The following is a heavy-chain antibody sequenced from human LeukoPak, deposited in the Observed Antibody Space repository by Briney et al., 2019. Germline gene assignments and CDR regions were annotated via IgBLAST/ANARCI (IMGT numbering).Heavy chain of an antibody. CDR3: AKDKVVGATTSPQFDY. CDR2: ISWNSGSI. V-gene: IGHV3-9*01. Sequence: PGGSLRLSCAASGFTFDDYAMHWVRQAPGKGLEWVSGISWNSGSIGYADSVKGRFTISRDNAKNSLYLQMNSLRAEDTALYYCAKDKVVGATTSPQFDYWGQGTLVTVSS. CDR1: GFTFDDYA. D-gene: IGHD1-26*01. J-gene: IGHJ4*02.